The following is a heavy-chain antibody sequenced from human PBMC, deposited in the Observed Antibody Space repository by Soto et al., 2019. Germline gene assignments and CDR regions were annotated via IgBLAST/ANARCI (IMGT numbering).Heavy chain of an antibody. CDR2: ISSRSSTI. V-gene: IGHV3-48*02. CDR3: ASWSGRGRNAFDI. CDR1: GFTFSNYS. J-gene: IGHJ3*02. D-gene: IGHD3-10*01. Sequence: EVQLVESGGGLVQPGGSLRLSCAASGFTFSNYSMNWVRQAPGKGLEWVSYISSRSSTIYYPDSVKGRFTISRDNAKNSLYLQMNSLRDEDTAVYYCASWSGRGRNAFDIWGQGTMVTVAS.